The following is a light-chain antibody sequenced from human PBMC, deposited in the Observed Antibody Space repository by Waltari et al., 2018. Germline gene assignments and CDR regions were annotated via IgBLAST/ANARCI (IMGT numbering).Light chain of an antibody. V-gene: IGKV4-1*01. CDR3: QQYYSTPWT. J-gene: IGKJ1*01. CDR2: WAS. Sequence: DIVMTQSPDSLAVSLGERATINCKSSQSVLYSSNNKNYLAWYQQKPGQPPKLLIYWASTGESGVPDRFSGRGSGTDFTLTISSLQAEDVAGYYCQQYYSTPWTFGQGTKVEIK. CDR1: QSVLYSSNNKNY.